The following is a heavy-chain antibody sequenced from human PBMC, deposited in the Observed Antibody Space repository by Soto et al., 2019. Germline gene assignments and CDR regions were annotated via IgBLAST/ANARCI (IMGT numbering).Heavy chain of an antibody. V-gene: IGHV1-3*01. CDR2: INADNGDT. Sequence: ASVKVSCKTSGYAFTSYAIHWVRQAPGQRLEWMGWINADNGDTKYSQKFSGRVTITRDTSANTAFMELSSLRSEGTAMYYCARELQGLYYFDFWGQGTLVTVSS. J-gene: IGHJ4*02. CDR1: GYAFTSYA. D-gene: IGHD4-4*01. CDR3: ARELQGLYYFDF.